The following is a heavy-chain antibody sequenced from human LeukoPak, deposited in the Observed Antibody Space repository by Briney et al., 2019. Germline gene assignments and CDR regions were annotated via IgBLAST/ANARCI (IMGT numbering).Heavy chain of an antibody. V-gene: IGHV3-30*01. CDR3: ASGTAYYDFWSGCSLDP. D-gene: IGHD3-3*01. CDR1: GFTFSSYA. J-gene: IGHJ5*02. CDR2: ISYDGSNK. Sequence: GRSLRLSCAASGFTFSSYAMHWVRQAPGKGLEWVAVISYDGSNKYYADSVKGRFTISRDNSKNTLYLQMNSLRAEDTAVYYCASGTAYYDFWSGCSLDPWGQGTLVTVSS.